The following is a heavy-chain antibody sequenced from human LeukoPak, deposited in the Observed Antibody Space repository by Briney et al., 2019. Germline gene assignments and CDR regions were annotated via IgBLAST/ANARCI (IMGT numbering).Heavy chain of an antibody. CDR2: FSAGGQA. Sequence: GGSLRLSCAASGFIISNNYVSWVRQAPGRGLEWVSIFSAGGQAFYAESVKGRFSISRDRSRNTPNLQMSGLRVEDSALYYCATIVGAPVYWGQGTLVTVSS. V-gene: IGHV3-66*01. J-gene: IGHJ1*01. D-gene: IGHD1-26*01. CDR1: GFIISNNY. CDR3: ATIVGAPVY.